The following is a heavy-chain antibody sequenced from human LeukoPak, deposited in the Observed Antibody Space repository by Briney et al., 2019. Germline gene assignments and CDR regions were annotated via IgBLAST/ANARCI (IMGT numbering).Heavy chain of an antibody. CDR1: GFTFSSYS. CDR2: ISSSSSYI. D-gene: IGHD1-1*01. V-gene: IGHV3-21*01. J-gene: IGHJ6*04. CDR3: ARVRKYNWNRTPYYYYGMDV. Sequence: GGSLRLSCAASGFTFSSYSMNWVRQAPGKGLEWVLSISSSSSYIYYADSVKGRLTISRDNAKNSLYLQMNSLRAEDTAVYYCARVRKYNWNRTPYYYYGMDVWGKGTTVTVSS.